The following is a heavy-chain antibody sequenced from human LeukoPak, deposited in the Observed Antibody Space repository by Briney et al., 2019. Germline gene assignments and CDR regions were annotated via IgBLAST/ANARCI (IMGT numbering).Heavy chain of an antibody. CDR2: ISGSGGDT. V-gene: IGHV3-23*01. J-gene: IGHJ4*02. CDR3: AEHPSMPRGPGY. D-gene: IGHD3-10*01. Sequence: WIRQPPGKGLEWVSVISGSGGDTNYADSVKGRFTISRDNSKNTLYLQMNSLRAEDTAVYYCAEHPSMPRGPGYWGQGTLVTVSS.